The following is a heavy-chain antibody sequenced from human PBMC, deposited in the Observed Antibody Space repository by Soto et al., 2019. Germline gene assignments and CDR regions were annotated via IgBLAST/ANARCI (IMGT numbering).Heavy chain of an antibody. CDR2: IYTGGNT. CDR3: AREGDDLHFFFDX. D-gene: IGHD3-3*02. V-gene: IGHV4-4*07. CDR1: GRSMIIYY. Sequence: DTLSLTCTVSGRSMIIYYWSWIRQPAGKGLELIGRIYTGGNTNYNPSLKSRVTMSVDTSKSQFSLSLTSVTAADTAVYYCAREGDDLHFFFDXWGQGTLATVSX. J-gene: IGHJ4*02.